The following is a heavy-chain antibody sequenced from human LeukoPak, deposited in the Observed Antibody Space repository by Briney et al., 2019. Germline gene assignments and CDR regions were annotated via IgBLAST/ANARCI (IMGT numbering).Heavy chain of an antibody. D-gene: IGHD2-21*01. V-gene: IGHV4-34*01. CDR2: INHSGST. Sequence: SETLSLTCAVYGGSFSGYYWSWIRQPPGKGLEWIGEINHSGSTNYNPSLKSRVTLSVDTSKNQFSLKLSSVTAADTAVYYCARGPRAIPDYWGQGTLVTVSS. J-gene: IGHJ4*02. CDR3: ARGPRAIPDY. CDR1: GGSFSGYY.